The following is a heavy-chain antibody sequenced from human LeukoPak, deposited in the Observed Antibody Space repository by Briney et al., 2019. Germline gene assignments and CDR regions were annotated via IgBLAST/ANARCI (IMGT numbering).Heavy chain of an antibody. Sequence: PSETLSLTCTVSGGSISSGGYSWSWIRQPPGKGLEWIGYIYHNGNTYYSPSLKSRVTISVDRSKNQLSLKLSSVTAADAAMYYCASGGYSYGFDYWGQGTLVTVSS. J-gene: IGHJ4*02. V-gene: IGHV4-30-2*01. CDR1: GGSISSGGYS. CDR3: ASGGYSYGFDY. CDR2: IYHNGNT. D-gene: IGHD5-18*01.